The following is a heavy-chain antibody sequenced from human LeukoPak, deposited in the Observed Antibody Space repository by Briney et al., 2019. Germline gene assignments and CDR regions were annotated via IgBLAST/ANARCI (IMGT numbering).Heavy chain of an antibody. CDR3: ARATMIVVVITTKPSYYGMDV. V-gene: IGHV1-3*01. D-gene: IGHD3-22*01. Sequence: ASVKVSCKASGYTFTSYAMHWVRQAPGQRLEWMGWINAGNGNTKYSQKFQGRVTITRDTSASTAYMELSSLRSEDTAVYYCARATMIVVVITTKPSYYGMDVWGQGTTVTVSS. J-gene: IGHJ6*02. CDR1: GYTFTSYA. CDR2: INAGNGNT.